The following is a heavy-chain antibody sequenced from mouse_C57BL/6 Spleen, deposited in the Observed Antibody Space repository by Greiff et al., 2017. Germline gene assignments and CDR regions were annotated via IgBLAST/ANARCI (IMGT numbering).Heavy chain of an antibody. J-gene: IGHJ1*03. CDR1: GFTFSDYG. V-gene: IGHV5-17*01. CDR2: ISSGSSTI. Sequence: EVQLVESGGGLVKPGGSLKLSCAASGFTFSDYGMHWVRQAPEKGLEWVAYISSGSSTIYYADTVKGRFTISRDNAKNTLFLQMTSLRSEDTAMYHCARPIYDGYSYFDVWGTGTTVTVSS. CDR3: ARPIYDGYSYFDV. D-gene: IGHD2-3*01.